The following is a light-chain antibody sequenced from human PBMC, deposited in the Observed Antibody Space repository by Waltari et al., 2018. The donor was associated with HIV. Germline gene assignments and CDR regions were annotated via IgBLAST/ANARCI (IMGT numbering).Light chain of an antibody. CDR2: DDL. Sequence: QSALTQPASVSESLGPSITISCTGGGSDVGHFNFVSWYQQRPGKAPKLMIYDDLKRPSGVSTRFAASKSGNTASLTISGLQVEDEADYYCCSYGGDNTLVFGGGTKVTAL. V-gene: IGLV2-23*01. CDR3: CSYGGDNTLV. J-gene: IGLJ3*02. CDR1: GSDVGHFNF.